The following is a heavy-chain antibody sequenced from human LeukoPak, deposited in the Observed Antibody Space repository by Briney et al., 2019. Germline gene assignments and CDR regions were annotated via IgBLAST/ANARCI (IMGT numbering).Heavy chain of an antibody. CDR3: ARAGGQWPAAYYYGMDV. D-gene: IGHD6-19*01. CDR2: INHSGST. J-gene: IGHJ6*02. Sequence: SETLSLTCAVYGGSFSGYYWSWIRQPPGKGLEWIGEINHSGSTNYNPSLKSRVTKSVDTSKNQFSLKLSSVTAADTAVYYCARAGGQWPAAYYYGMDVWGQGTTVTVSS. CDR1: GGSFSGYY. V-gene: IGHV4-34*01.